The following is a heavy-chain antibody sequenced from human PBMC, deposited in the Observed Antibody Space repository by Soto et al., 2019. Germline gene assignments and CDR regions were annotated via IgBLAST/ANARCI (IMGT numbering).Heavy chain of an antibody. Sequence: GGSLRLSCAASGFSVSIYMSWVRQAPGKGLEWVSTLSDRGTSHYADSVTGRFSVSRDNSKNTLYLQMNGLRVDDTAIYYCAGDYASGAYDFRGQGAQVTVSS. CDR3: AGDYASGAYDF. J-gene: IGHJ4*02. V-gene: IGHV3-53*01. D-gene: IGHD5-12*01. CDR1: GFSVSIY. CDR2: LSDRGTS.